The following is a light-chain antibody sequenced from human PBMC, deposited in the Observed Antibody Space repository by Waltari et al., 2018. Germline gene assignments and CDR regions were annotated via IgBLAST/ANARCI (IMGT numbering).Light chain of an antibody. V-gene: IGLV2-14*01. CDR3: SSYTSSNTLVV. CDR1: RSDAGAYTY. Sequence: QSALTQPASVSGSPGQSITISCTWTRSDAGAYTYVPWYQQHPGKAPKVMIYDVNSRPSGVSNRFSGSKSGNTASLTISGLQAEDEADYYCSSYTSSNTLVVFGGGTKLTVL. J-gene: IGLJ2*01. CDR2: DVN.